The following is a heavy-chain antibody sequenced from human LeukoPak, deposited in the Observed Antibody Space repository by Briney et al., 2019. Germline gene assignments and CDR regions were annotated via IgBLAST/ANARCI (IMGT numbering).Heavy chain of an antibody. CDR2: IIPIFDTA. Sequence: SLKVSCKASGGTLISYAISWVRQAPGQGLEWMVGIIPIFDTANYAQKFQGRVTITTDESTSTAYLELSSLRSEDTAVYYCARAVDTAMVYYYYMDVWGKGTTVTVSS. V-gene: IGHV1-69*05. CDR3: ARAVDTAMVYYYYMDV. CDR1: GGTLISYA. J-gene: IGHJ6*03. D-gene: IGHD5-18*01.